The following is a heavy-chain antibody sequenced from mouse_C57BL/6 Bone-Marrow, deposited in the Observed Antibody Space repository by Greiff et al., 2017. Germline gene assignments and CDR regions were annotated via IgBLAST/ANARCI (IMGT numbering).Heavy chain of an antibody. V-gene: IGHV14-4*01. J-gene: IGHJ3*01. CDR3: ARGGGDDSYSAGFDY. D-gene: IGHD2-3*01. CDR1: GFNIKDDY. CDR2: IDPENGDT. Sequence: VQLQQSGAELVRPGASVKLSCTASGFNIKDDYMHWVKQRPEQGLEWIGWIDPENGDTEYASKFQGKATITAATSSTTAYLQLSLLTSEDSAVYLCARGGGDDSYSAGFDYWGQGTLVTVSA.